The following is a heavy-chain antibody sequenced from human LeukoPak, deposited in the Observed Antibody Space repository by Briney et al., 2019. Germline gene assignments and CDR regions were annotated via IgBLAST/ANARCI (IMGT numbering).Heavy chain of an antibody. CDR2: INTDGSST. CDR1: GFTFSSYW. Sequence: PPGGSLRLSCAASGFTFSSYWMHWVRQAPGKGLVWVSRINTDGSSTSYADSVKGRFTISRDNAKNTLYLQMNSLRAEDTAVYYCTTAAYGSGSYRDYWGQGTLVTVSS. V-gene: IGHV3-74*01. J-gene: IGHJ4*02. CDR3: TTAAYGSGSYRDY. D-gene: IGHD3-10*01.